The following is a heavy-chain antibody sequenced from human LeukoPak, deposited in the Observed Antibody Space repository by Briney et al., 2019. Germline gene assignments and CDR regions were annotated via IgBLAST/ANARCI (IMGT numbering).Heavy chain of an antibody. V-gene: IGHV1-69*05. J-gene: IGHJ4*02. D-gene: IGHD3-22*01. Sequence: SVKVSCNASGGTFSSYAISWVRQAPGQGLEWMGGIIPIFVTANYAQNFQGRVTITTDESTSTAYMELSSLRSEDTAVYYCAREDYYDSSGYSLFDYWGQGTLVTVSS. CDR1: GGTFSSYA. CDR2: IIPIFVTA. CDR3: AREDYYDSSGYSLFDY.